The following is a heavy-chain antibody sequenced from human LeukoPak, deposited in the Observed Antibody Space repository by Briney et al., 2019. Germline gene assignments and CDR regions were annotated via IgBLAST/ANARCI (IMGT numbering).Heavy chain of an antibody. Sequence: SVKVSCKASGGTFSSYAISWVRQAPGQGLEWMGGIIPIFGTANYAQKFQGRVTITADESTSTAYMELSSLRSEDTAVYYCARDPGVVVPAAMQSNNPFYYYGMDVWGQGTTVTVSS. V-gene: IGHV1-69*01. J-gene: IGHJ6*02. CDR3: ARDPGVVVPAAMQSNNPFYYYGMDV. CDR1: GGTFSSYA. D-gene: IGHD2-2*01. CDR2: IIPIFGTA.